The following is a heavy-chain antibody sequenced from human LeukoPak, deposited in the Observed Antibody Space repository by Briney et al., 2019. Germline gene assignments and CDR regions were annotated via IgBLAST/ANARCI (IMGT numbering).Heavy chain of an antibody. CDR2: ISSSSSYI. D-gene: IGHD3-22*01. V-gene: IGHV3-21*01. CDR1: GFTFSSYA. CDR3: ARHYYDSSGGYDY. Sequence: GGSLRLSCAASGFTFSSYAMSWVRQAPGKGLEWVSSISSSSSYIYYADSVKDRFTISRDNAKNSLYLQMNSLRAEDTAVYYCARHYYDSSGGYDYWGQGTLVTVSS. J-gene: IGHJ4*02.